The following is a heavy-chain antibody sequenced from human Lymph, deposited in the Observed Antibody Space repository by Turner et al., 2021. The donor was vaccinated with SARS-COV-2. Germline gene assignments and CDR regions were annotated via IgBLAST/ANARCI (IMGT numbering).Heavy chain of an antibody. J-gene: IGHJ6*02. CDR2: IIPMFGIA. V-gene: IGHV1-69*10. D-gene: IGHD6-13*01. Sequence: QVQLVQSGAEVKKPGSSVKVSCKASGGTFSSSAISWVRQAPGQGLEWVGVIIPMFGIANYEQNFPGRVTIPPDKSTSNAYMELSSLRSEDTAVYYFARIVAPGRGGGVYYYYYGMDVWGQGTTVTVSS. CDR3: ARIVAPGRGGGVYYYYYGMDV. CDR1: GGTFSSSA.